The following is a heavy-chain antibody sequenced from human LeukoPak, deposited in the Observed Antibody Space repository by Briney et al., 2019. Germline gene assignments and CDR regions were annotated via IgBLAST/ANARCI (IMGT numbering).Heavy chain of an antibody. J-gene: IGHJ6*03. V-gene: IGHV1-18*01. Sequence: ASVKVSCKASGYTFTSYGISWVRQAPGQGLEWMGWISANNGDTNYAQKLQGRVTMTTDTSTSTAYMEVRSLRSGDSAVYYCARGTIDYYYYMDVWGNGTTVTVSS. CDR2: ISANNGDT. D-gene: IGHD1-7*01. CDR3: ARGTIDYYYYMDV. CDR1: GYTFTSYG.